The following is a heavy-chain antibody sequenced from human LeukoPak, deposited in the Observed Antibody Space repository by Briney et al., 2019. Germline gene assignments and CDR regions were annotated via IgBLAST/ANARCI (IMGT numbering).Heavy chain of an antibody. CDR2: ISAYNGNT. CDR3: ARDFTMVRGVIQGWFDP. CDR1: GYTFTSYV. Sequence: GASVKVSCKASGYTFTSYVVSWVRQAPGQGLECMGWISAYNGNTNYAQKFRGRVMMTTDKSTSTAYMEVRSLRSDDTAVYYSARDFTMVRGVIQGWFDPWGQGTLVTVSS. J-gene: IGHJ5*02. D-gene: IGHD3-10*01. V-gene: IGHV1-18*01.